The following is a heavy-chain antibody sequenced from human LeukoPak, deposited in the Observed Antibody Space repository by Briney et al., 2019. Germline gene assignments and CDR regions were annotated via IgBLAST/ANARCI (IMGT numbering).Heavy chain of an antibody. CDR3: AGGVPAYYYYGMDV. Sequence: GGSLRLSCAAPGFTFSSYAMHWVRQAPGKGLEWVAVIWYDGSNKYYADSVKGRFTISRDNSKNTLYLQMNSLRAEDTAVYYCAGGVPAYYYYGMDVWGQGTTVTVSS. CDR2: IWYDGSNK. D-gene: IGHD2-2*01. J-gene: IGHJ6*02. V-gene: IGHV3-33*08. CDR1: GFTFSSYA.